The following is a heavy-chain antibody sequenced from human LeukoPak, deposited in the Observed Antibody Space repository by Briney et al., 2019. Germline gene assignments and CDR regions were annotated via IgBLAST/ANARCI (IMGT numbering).Heavy chain of an antibody. CDR1: GGSVSSGSYY. CDR3: ARERKGVSGYDTYFDY. V-gene: IGHV4-61*01. D-gene: IGHD5-12*01. J-gene: IGHJ4*02. CDR2: IYYSGST. Sequence: SETLSLTCTVSGGSVSSGSYYWSWIRQPPGKGLEWIGYIYYSGSTYYNPSLKSRVTISVDTSKNQFSLKLSSVTAADTAVYYCARERKGVSGYDTYFDYWGQGTLVTVSS.